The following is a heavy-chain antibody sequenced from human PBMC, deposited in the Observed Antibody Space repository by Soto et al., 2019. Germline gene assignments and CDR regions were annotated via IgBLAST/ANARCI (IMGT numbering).Heavy chain of an antibody. V-gene: IGHV4-59*01. J-gene: IGHJ6*01. CDR3: ARPSHYHDFLCSYLPRYYYYGMGV. CDR1: GGSISSYY. D-gene: IGHD3-3*01. CDR2: IYYSGST. Sequence: SSETLSLTCTVSGGSISSYYWSWIRQPPGKGLEWIGYIYYSGSTNYNPSLKSRVTISVDTSKNQFSLKLSSVTAADTAVYYCARPSHYHDFLCSYLPRYYYYGMGVWVPGTTVAVSS.